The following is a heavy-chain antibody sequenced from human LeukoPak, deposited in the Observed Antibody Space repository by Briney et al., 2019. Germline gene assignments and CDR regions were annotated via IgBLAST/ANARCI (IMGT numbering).Heavy chain of an antibody. J-gene: IGHJ3*02. CDR2: ISAYNGNT. CDR1: VYTCTSYG. Sequence: ASVKVSCKASVYTCTSYGISWVRQAPGQGLEWMGWISAYNGNTNYAQKLQGGVTMTTDTSTSTAYMELRSLRSDDTAVYYCARGQSSSWLDAFDIWAKGQWSPSLQ. CDR3: ARGQSSSWLDAFDI. V-gene: IGHV1-18*01. D-gene: IGHD6-13*01.